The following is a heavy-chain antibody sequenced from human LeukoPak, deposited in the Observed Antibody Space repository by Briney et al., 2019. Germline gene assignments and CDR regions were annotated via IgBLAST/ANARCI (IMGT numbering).Heavy chain of an antibody. J-gene: IGHJ4*02. Sequence: KPSETLSLTCAVYGGSFSGYYWSWIRQPPGKGLEWIGEINHSGSTNYNPSLKSRVTISVDTSKNQFSLKLSSVTAADTAVYYCARGGHYFVYWGQGTLVTVSS. V-gene: IGHV4-34*01. CDR2: INHSGST. CDR3: ARGGHYFVY. D-gene: IGHD3-10*01. CDR1: GGSFSGYY.